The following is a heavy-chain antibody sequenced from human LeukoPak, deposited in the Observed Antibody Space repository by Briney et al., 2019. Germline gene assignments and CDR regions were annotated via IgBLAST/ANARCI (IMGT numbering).Heavy chain of an antibody. D-gene: IGHD3-10*01. CDR3: ARGGSGTYYNLFYYYYMDV. CDR1: GGSISSSSYY. J-gene: IGHJ6*03. CDR2: IYYSGST. V-gene: IGHV4-39*07. Sequence: SETLSLTCTVSGGSISSSSYYWGWIRQPPGKGLEWIGSIYYSGSTYYNPSLKSRVTISVDTSKNQFSLKLSSVTAADTAVYYCARGGSGTYYNLFYYYYMDVWGKGTTVTISS.